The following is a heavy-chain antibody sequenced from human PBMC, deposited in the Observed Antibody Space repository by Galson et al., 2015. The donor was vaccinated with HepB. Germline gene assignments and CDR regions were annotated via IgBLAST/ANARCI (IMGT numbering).Heavy chain of an antibody. CDR1: GYTFTSYY. Sequence: SVKVSCKASGYTFTSYYMHWVRQAPGQGLEWMGIINPSGGSTSYAQKFQGRVTMTRDTSTSTVYMELSSLRSEDTAVYYCAADVAGNGAALNWFDPWGQGTLVTVSS. V-gene: IGHV1-46*01. J-gene: IGHJ5*02. D-gene: IGHD2-8*01. CDR3: AADVAGNGAALNWFDP. CDR2: INPSGGST.